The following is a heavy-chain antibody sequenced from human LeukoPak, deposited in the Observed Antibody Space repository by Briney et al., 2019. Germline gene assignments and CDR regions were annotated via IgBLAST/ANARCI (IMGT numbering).Heavy chain of an antibody. J-gene: IGHJ4*02. CDR3: ANDFWSGPGAYYFDY. D-gene: IGHD3-3*01. Sequence: GGSLRLSCAASGFTFSSYAMSWVRQAPGKGLEWVSAISGSGGSTYYADSVKGRFTISRDNSKNTLYLQMNSLRAEDTAVYYCANDFWSGPGAYYFDYWGQGTLVTVSS. V-gene: IGHV3-23*01. CDR2: ISGSGGST. CDR1: GFTFSSYA.